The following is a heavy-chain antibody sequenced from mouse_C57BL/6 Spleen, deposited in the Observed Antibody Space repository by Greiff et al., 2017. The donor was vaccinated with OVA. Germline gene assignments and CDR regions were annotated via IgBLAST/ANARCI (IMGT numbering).Heavy chain of an antibody. CDR1: GFTFSSYG. J-gene: IGHJ2*01. V-gene: IGHV5-6*02. CDR3: ARHEGY. CDR2: ISSGGSYT. Sequence: EVMLVESGGDLVKPGGSLKLSCAASGFTFSSYGVSWVRQTPDKRLEWVATISSGGSYTYYPDSVKGRFTISRDNAKNTLYLQMSSLKAEDTAMYYCARHEGYWGQGTTLTVSS.